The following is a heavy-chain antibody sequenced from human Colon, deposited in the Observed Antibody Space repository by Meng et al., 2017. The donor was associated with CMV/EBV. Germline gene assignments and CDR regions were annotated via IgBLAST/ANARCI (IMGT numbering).Heavy chain of an antibody. CDR2: ISSRSTYI. J-gene: IGHJ4*02. CDR1: GFTFTDYS. Sequence: LKISCATSGFTFTDYSLNWVRQAPGKGLEWVSSISSRSTYISYADSVKGRFTVSRDDAKNSLYLQMDSLRAEDTAVYYCARAPGNYLSPYYFDFWGQGTLVTVSS. V-gene: IGHV3-21*01. CDR3: ARAPGNYLSPYYFDF. D-gene: IGHD1-14*01.